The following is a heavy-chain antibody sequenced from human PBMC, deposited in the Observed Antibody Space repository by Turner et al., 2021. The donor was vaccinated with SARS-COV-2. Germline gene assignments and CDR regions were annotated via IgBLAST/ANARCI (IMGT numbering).Heavy chain of an antibody. CDR1: GFTFSSFG. Sequence: EVQLVESGGGLVKPGGFLRLSCAASGFTFSSFGMNWVRQAPGKGLVWVSSISSGSTYIYYADSVKGRFTISRDNAKNSLYLQMNSLRAEDTAVYYCARDYHFDYWGQGTLVTVSS. J-gene: IGHJ4*02. CDR3: ARDYHFDY. CDR2: ISSGSTYI. V-gene: IGHV3-21*01.